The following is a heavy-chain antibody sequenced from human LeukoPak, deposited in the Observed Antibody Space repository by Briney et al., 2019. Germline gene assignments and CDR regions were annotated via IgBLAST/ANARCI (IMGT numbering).Heavy chain of an antibody. CDR1: GGSISSYY. J-gene: IGHJ4*02. Sequence: TSETLSLTCTVSGGSISSYYWSWIRQPPGKGLEWIGYIYYSGSTNYNPSLKSRVTISVDTSKNQFSLKLSSVTAADTAVYCCARDVAAAGTHFDYWGQGTLVTVSS. CDR3: ARDVAAAGTHFDY. V-gene: IGHV4-59*01. CDR2: IYYSGST. D-gene: IGHD6-13*01.